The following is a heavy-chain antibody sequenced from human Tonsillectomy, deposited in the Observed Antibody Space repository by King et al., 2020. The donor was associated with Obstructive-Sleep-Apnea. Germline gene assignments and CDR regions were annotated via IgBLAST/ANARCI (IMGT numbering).Heavy chain of an antibody. CDR3: AKDGYSSSSFLDQ. V-gene: IGHV3-30*02. CDR1: GFSFSDYG. D-gene: IGHD6-6*01. CDR2: IRYDGSKK. Sequence: VQLVESGGGVVQPGRSLRLSCAASGFSFSDYGMHWVRQAPGKGLEWVAFIRYDGSKKYYGDSVKGRFTVSRDNSKNTLYLQIDSLRAEDTALYYCAKDGYSSSSFLDQWGQGALVTVSS. J-gene: IGHJ4*02.